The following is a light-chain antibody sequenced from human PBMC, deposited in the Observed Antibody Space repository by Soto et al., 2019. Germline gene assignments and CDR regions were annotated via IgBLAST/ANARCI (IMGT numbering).Light chain of an antibody. CDR1: QDISSY. V-gene: IGKV1-9*01. CDR3: QQYYSYPQT. CDR2: AAS. J-gene: IGKJ1*01. Sequence: DIQMTQSPSSLSASVGDRVTITCRASQDISSYLAWYQQKPGKAPKLLIYAASTLQSGVPSRFSGSGSGTDFTLTISCLQSEDFATYYCQQYYSYPQTFGQGTKVDIK.